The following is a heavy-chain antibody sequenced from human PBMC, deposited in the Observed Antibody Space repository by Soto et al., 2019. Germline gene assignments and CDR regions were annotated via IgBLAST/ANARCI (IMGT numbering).Heavy chain of an antibody. CDR1: GYTFTSYA. CDR2: INAGNGNT. D-gene: IGHD3-22*01. J-gene: IGHJ4*02. CDR3: ARDNLVYYYDSSGFDY. Sequence: GASVKVSCKASGYTFTSYAMHWVRQAPGQRLEWMGWINAGNGNTKYSQKFQGRVTITRDTSASTAYMELSSLRSEDTAVYYCARDNLVYYYDSSGFDYWGQGTLVTVSS. V-gene: IGHV1-3*01.